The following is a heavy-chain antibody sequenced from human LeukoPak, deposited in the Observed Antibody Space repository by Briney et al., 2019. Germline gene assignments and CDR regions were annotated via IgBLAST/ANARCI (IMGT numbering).Heavy chain of an antibody. CDR3: ARTIMIRGGNDY. J-gene: IGHJ4*02. D-gene: IGHD3-10*01. Sequence: GGSLTLSCAASGFTFSSYGMHWVRQAPGRGLEWVAVIWFDESNKYYADSVKGRFTISRDNSKNTLSLQMNSLRAEDTAVYYCARTIMIRGGNDYWGQGTLVTVSS. V-gene: IGHV3-33*01. CDR1: GFTFSSYG. CDR2: IWFDESNK.